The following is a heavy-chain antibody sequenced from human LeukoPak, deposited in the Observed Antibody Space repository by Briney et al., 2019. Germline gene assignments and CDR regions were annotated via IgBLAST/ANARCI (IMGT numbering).Heavy chain of an antibody. CDR3: AKAFREYGSSTYSSFDI. D-gene: IGHD6-13*01. J-gene: IGHJ3*02. CDR1: GFTFSSYA. CDR2: ITGTT. V-gene: IGHV3-23*01. Sequence: GGSLRLSCAASGFTFSSYAMSWVRQAPGKGLQWVSTITGTTHYADSVRGRFTISRDNSKNILYLQMNSLSTEDTTIYYCAKAFREYGSSTYSSFDIWGQGTMVTVSS.